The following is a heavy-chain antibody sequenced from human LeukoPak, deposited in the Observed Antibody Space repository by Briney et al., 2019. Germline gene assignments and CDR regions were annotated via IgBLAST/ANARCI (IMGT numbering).Heavy chain of an antibody. CDR3: AKDPHHYDSSGYYEYFDL. J-gene: IGHJ2*01. V-gene: IGHV3-23*01. CDR1: GFTFSSYA. D-gene: IGHD3-22*01. Sequence: GGSLRLSCAASGFTFSSYAMSWVRQAPGKGLEWVSAISGSGGSTSYAASVKGRFTISRDNSKNTLYLQMNSLRAEDTAVYYCAKDPHHYDSSGYYEYFDLWGRGTLVTVSS. CDR2: ISGSGGST.